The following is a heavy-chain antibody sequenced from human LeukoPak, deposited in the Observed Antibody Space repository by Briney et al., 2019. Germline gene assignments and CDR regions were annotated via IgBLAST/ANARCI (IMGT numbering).Heavy chain of an antibody. CDR3: ARPGVGSGRYGAFNI. D-gene: IGHD5-18*01. J-gene: IGHJ3*02. V-gene: IGHV4-34*01. CDR1: GGSFSGYY. CDR2: ITQSEIT. Sequence: SETLSLTCAVYGGSFSGYYWSWIRQPPGKGPEWIGEITQSEITNYNPSLKSRVTISVDTSKNQLSLKLSSVTAADTAVYYCARPGVGSGRYGAFNIWGQGTTVTVSS.